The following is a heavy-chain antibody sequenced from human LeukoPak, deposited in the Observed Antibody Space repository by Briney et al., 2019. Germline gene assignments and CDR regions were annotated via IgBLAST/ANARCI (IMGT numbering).Heavy chain of an antibody. V-gene: IGHV3-74*01. D-gene: IGHD6-19*01. CDR2: INSDGINT. J-gene: IGHJ4*02. Sequence: GSLRLSCAASGFTFSNYWMHWVRQAPGKGLVWVSRINSDGINTSYADSVKGRFTISRDNAKNSLYLQMNSLRAEDTAVYYCARDPGGGAVAGTGYWGQGTLVTVSS. CDR3: ARDPGGGAVAGTGY. CDR1: GFTFSNYW.